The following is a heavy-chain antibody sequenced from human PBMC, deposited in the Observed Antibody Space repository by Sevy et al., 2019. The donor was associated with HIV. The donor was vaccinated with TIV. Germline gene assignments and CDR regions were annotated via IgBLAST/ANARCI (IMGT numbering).Heavy chain of an antibody. Sequence: GGSLRLSCAASGLSVSDNYMNWVRQAPGKGLELVSAISGSGVSTYYADSVKGRFTISRDNSKNTLSLQLNSLRAEDTDIYSCVKWGADTAMAAYSTSWYVDSWGQGTLVTVSS. CDR3: VKWGADTAMAAYSTSWYVDS. CDR1: GLSVSDNY. V-gene: IGHV3-23*01. D-gene: IGHD5-18*01. CDR2: ISGSGVST. J-gene: IGHJ4*02.